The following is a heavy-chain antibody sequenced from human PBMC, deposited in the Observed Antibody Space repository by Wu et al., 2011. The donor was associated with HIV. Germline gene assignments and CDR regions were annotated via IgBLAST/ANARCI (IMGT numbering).Heavy chain of an antibody. CDR1: GYTFTSYF. D-gene: IGHD2-21*01. J-gene: IGHJ4*02. V-gene: IGHV1-46*01. CDR3: ARDLGGDEDY. Sequence: QVQLVQSGAEVKKPGSSVKVSCKASGYTFTSYFMHWVRQAPGQGLEWMGIINPSDGSTNYAQKFQGRVTITADKSTSTAYMELSSLRSEDTAIYYCARDLGGDEDYWGQGTLVTVSS. CDR2: INPSDGST.